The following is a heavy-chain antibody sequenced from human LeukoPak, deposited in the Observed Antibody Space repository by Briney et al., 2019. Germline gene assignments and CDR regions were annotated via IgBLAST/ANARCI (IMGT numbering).Heavy chain of an antibody. CDR1: GFTFSSYA. J-gene: IGHJ4*02. D-gene: IGHD3-10*01. CDR2: ISGSGDST. Sequence: GGSLRLSCAASGFTFSSYAMSWVRQAPGKGLEWVSAISGSGDSTYYADSVKGRFTISRDNSKNTLYLQMNSLRAEDTAIYYCAKGTKIIIPLFEYWGQGTLVTGSS. CDR3: AKGTKIIIPLFEY. V-gene: IGHV3-23*01.